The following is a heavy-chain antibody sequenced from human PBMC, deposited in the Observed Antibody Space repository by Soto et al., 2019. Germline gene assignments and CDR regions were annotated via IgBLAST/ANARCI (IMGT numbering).Heavy chain of an antibody. CDR3: ARRSSSWYFDY. CDR2: IRGSEGST. J-gene: IGHJ4*02. CDR1: GFTLCSFA. V-gene: IGHV3-23*01. Sequence: VPLFEAGGGLVKPGGSLRLSCAAPGFTLCSFAMKWFRQAPGKWLVWGSVIRGSEGSTYYADSVKGRFTISRANFKNTLNLQMNSLRAEDTAVYYCARRSSSWYFDYWGQGTLVTVSS. D-gene: IGHD6-13*01.